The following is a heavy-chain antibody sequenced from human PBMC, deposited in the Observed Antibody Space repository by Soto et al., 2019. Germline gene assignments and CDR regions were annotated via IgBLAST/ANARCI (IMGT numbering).Heavy chain of an antibody. D-gene: IGHD1-1*01. J-gene: IGHJ4*02. V-gene: IGHV3-23*01. CDR2: ITGSGGST. CDR1: GFSFSNYA. Sequence: GGSLRLSCSASGFSFSNYAMYWVRQAPGKGLEWVSGITGSGGSTYYADSVRGRFTISRDNSKNTLYLQMNSLRAEDTALYYCAKETMVTAAPYDYCGQGTLVTVSS. CDR3: AKETMVTAAPYDY.